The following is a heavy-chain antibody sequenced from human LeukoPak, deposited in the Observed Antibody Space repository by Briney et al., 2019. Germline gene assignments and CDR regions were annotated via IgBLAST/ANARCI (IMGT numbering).Heavy chain of an antibody. Sequence: PGGSLRLSCAASGFIFSSYSMNWVRQAPGKGLEWVSYISSSRSYTYYADSVKGRFTISRDNSKNTLYLQMNSLRAEDTAVYYCAKQGLVPATAGDWGQGTLVTVSS. D-gene: IGHD2-2*01. CDR3: AKQGLVPATAGD. CDR2: ISSSRSYT. V-gene: IGHV3-21*04. CDR1: GFIFSSYS. J-gene: IGHJ4*02.